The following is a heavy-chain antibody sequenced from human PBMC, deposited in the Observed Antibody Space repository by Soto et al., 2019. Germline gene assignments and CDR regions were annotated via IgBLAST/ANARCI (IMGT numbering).Heavy chain of an antibody. CDR1: GFTFSSYA. V-gene: IGHV3-30-3*01. CDR3: ARDPYLVEIPTVMNGSPTTFDF. D-gene: IGHD1-26*01. J-gene: IGHJ4*02. Sequence: QVQLVESGGGVVQPGRSLRLSCAASGFTFSSYAMHWVRQAPGKGLEWVAVISYDGSNKYYTDSVKGRFTISRDNSKNTLYMQMNSLRAEDTAVYYCARDPYLVEIPTVMNGSPTTFDFWGQGTLVTVSS. CDR2: ISYDGSNK.